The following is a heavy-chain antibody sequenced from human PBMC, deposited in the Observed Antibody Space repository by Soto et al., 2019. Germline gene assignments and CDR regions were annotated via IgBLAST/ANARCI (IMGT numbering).Heavy chain of an antibody. Sequence: GGSLRLSCAASGFTFSSYSMNWVRQAPGKGLEWVSYISSSSTIYYADSVKGRFTISRDNAKNSLYLQMNSLRDEDTAVYYCAAPYYDFWSGYPPPEVWGQGTLVTVS. V-gene: IGHV3-48*02. CDR2: ISSSSTI. D-gene: IGHD3-3*01. CDR1: GFTFSSYS. J-gene: IGHJ4*02. CDR3: AAPYYDFWSGYPPPEV.